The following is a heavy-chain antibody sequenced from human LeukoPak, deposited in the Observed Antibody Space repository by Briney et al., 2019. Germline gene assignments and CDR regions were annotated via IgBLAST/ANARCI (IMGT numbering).Heavy chain of an antibody. CDR1: GFTFSKYG. CDR2: IRYDGSNK. CDR3: ARELDYYDSSGYSD. J-gene: IGHJ4*02. D-gene: IGHD3-22*01. V-gene: IGHV3-30*02. Sequence: PGGSLRLSCAASGFTFSKYGMHWVRQAPGKGLEWVAFIRYDGSNKYYADSVKGRFTTSRDNSKNTLYLQMNSLRAEDTAVYYCARELDYYDSSGYSDWGQGTLVTVSS.